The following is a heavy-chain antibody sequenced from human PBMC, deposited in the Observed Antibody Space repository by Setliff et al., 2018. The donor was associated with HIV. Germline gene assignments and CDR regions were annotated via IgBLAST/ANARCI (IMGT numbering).Heavy chain of an antibody. J-gene: IGHJ6*02. Sequence: GGSLRLSCAASGFTFNNFGMHWVRQAPGKGLEWVALIWSDGSRIEYADSVKGRFTISRDNSKNTLDLEMNSLRAEDTAVYYCASTGLLLPRFGASYYYYGMDVWGQGTTVTVSS. CDR1: GFTFNNFG. CDR2: IWSDGSRI. V-gene: IGHV3-33*01. D-gene: IGHD3-10*01. CDR3: ASTGLLLPRFGASYYYYGMDV.